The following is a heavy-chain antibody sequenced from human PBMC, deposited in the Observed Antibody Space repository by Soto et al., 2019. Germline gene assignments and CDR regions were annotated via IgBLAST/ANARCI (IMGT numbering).Heavy chain of an antibody. D-gene: IGHD3-10*01. CDR1: GFSLSTSGVG. Sequence: QITLKESGPTLVKPTQTLTLTCTYSGFSLSTSGVGVGWIRQPPGKALEWLALIYWDDDKRYSPSLKSRLTITKDTAKNQVVLTMTNMDPVDTATYYCAYSRYTGRGVDYWGQGTLVTVSS. V-gene: IGHV2-5*02. J-gene: IGHJ4*02. CDR3: AYSRYTGRGVDY. CDR2: IYWDDDK.